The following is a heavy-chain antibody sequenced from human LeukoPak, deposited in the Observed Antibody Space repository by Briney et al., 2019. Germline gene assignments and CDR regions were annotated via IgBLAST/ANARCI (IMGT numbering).Heavy chain of an antibody. CDR2: IWYDGSNK. V-gene: IGHV3-33*01. J-gene: IGHJ6*02. CDR3: ARPPSITNPYYGLDV. CDR1: GFTFSSYG. Sequence: GGSLRLSCAASGFTFSSYGMHWVRQAPGKGLEWVAVIWYDGSNKYYADSVKGRFTISRDNSKNTLYLQMNSLRVEDTAVYYCARPPSITNPYYGLDVWGQGTTVTVSS. D-gene: IGHD3-3*01.